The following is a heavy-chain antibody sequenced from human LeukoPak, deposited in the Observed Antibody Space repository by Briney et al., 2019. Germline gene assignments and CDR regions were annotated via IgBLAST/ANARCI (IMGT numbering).Heavy chain of an antibody. CDR2: IKQDGSEK. V-gene: IGHV3-7*03. Sequence: GGSLRLSCAASGFTFSSYWMSWVRQAPGKGLEWVANIKQDGSEKYYVDSVKGRFTISRDNAKNSLYLQMNSLRAEDTALYYCARLKGIAAAGTLDYWGQGTLVTVSS. CDR1: GFTFSSYW. D-gene: IGHD6-13*01. J-gene: IGHJ4*02. CDR3: ARLKGIAAAGTLDY.